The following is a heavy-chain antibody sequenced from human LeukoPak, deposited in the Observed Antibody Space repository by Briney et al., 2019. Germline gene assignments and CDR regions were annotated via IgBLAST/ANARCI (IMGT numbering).Heavy chain of an antibody. D-gene: IGHD5-24*01. V-gene: IGHV1-2*02. CDR2: INPNSGGT. CDR3: AGGDGYNVIDDY. Sequence: ASVKVSCKASGYTFTSYGISWVRQAPGQGLEWMGWINPNSGGTNYAQKFQGRVTMTRDTSISTAYMELSRLRSDDTAVYYCAGGDGYNVIDDYWGQGTLVTVSS. J-gene: IGHJ4*02. CDR1: GYTFTSYG.